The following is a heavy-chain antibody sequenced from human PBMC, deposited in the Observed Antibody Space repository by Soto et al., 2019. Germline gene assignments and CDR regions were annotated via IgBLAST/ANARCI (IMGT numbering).Heavy chain of an antibody. J-gene: IGHJ3*01. D-gene: IGHD3-9*01. CDR2: FSSSGGT. CDR1: GGSLSTDGYY. V-gene: IGHV4-31*03. CDR3: ARRHDILTGSDAYYV. Sequence: QVHLQESGPGLVKPSQTLTLTCTISGGSLSTDGYYWTWIRQHPGKGLEWVGDFSSSGGTYYNPSLKSRVGVSPDTSENFFLTMTSVTAADTAIDYCARRHDILTGSDAYYVWGQGTLVTVSS.